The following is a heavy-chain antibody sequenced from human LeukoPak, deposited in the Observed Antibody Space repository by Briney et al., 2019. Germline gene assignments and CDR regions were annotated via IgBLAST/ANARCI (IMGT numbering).Heavy chain of an antibody. V-gene: IGHV5-51*01. CDR2: IYPGDSDT. D-gene: IGHD3-10*01. CDR3: ARQYSGTYYRSFDC. CDR1: GYSFTNYW. Sequence: GESLKISCKGSGYSFTNYWIGRVRQMPGKGLEWMGVIYPGDSDTRYSPSFQGQVTISADKSISTAYLQWSSLKASDTAMYYCARQYSGTYYRSFDCWGQGTLVTVSS. J-gene: IGHJ4*02.